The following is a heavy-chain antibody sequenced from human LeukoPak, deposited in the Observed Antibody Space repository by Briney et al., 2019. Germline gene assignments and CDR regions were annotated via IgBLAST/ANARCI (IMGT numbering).Heavy chain of an antibody. J-gene: IGHJ4*02. CDR3: GRDRVGGRGYSLDY. D-gene: IGHD5-18*01. V-gene: IGHV3-7*01. Sequence: GGSLRLSCTVSGFTLSIFWMGWVRQAPGKGLEWVATIKEDGSEKYYVDSVKGRFTISRDNAKNSLYLQMNSLRGEDTALYYCGRDRVGGRGYSLDYLGQGTLVTVSS. CDR1: GFTLSIFW. CDR2: IKEDGSEK.